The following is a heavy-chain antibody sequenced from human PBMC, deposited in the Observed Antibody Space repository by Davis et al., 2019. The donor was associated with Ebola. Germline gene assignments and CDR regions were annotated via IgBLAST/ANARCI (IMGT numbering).Heavy chain of an antibody. V-gene: IGHV1-3*01. D-gene: IGHD7-27*01. CDR3: ARAAKLGGMDV. J-gene: IGHJ6*02. Sequence: AASVKVSCKASGYTFTSYALHWVRQAPGQRLERMGWINAGNGYTKYSQNFQDRVTITRDTSASTAYMELSSLRSEDTAVYYCARAAKLGGMDVWGQGSTVTVSS. CDR2: INAGNGYT. CDR1: GYTFTSYA.